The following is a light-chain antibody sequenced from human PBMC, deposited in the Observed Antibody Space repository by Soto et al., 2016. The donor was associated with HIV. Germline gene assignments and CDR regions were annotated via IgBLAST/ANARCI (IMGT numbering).Light chain of an antibody. CDR2: DDS. CDR1: NLGSKS. CDR3: QVWGSTSDPWV. V-gene: IGLV3-21*03. Sequence: SSVLTQPPSVSVAPGKTARITCGGDNLGSKSVLVVYDDSDRPSGIPERFSGSNSGNTATLTISRVEAGDEADYYCQVWGSTSDPWVFGGGTKLTVL. J-gene: IGLJ3*02.